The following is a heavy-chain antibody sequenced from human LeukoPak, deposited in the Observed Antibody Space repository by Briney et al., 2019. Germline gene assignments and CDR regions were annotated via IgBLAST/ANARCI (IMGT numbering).Heavy chain of an antibody. CDR3: ARDLVGRPGAFGY. J-gene: IGHJ4*02. V-gene: IGHV3-74*01. D-gene: IGHD3-10*01. CDR2: INSDGSST. Sequence: GGSLRLSCAASGFTFSSYWMHWVRQAPGKGLVWVSRINSDGSSTSYADSVKGRFTISRDNSKNTLYLQMKPEDTAVYYCARDLVGRPGAFGYWGQGTLVTVSS. CDR1: GFTFSSYW.